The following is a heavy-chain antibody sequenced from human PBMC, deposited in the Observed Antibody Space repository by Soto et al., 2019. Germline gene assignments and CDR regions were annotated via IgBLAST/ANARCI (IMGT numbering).Heavy chain of an antibody. D-gene: IGHD1-26*01. CDR2: IVVGSGNT. CDR3: AAGVWDLLAYFDY. J-gene: IGHJ4*02. V-gene: IGHV1-58*01. Sequence: SVKVSCKASGYTFTSYAVQWVRQARGQRLEWIGWIVVGSGNTNYAQKFQERVTITRDMSTSTAYMELSSLRSEDTAVYYCAAGVWDLLAYFDYWGQGTLVTVSS. CDR1: GYTFTSYA.